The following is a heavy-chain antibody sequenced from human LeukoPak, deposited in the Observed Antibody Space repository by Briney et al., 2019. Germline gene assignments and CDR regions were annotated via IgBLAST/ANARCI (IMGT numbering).Heavy chain of an antibody. J-gene: IGHJ6*03. CDR2: IKHDGSEK. Sequence: GGSLRLSCVASQFTFNTYWMSWVRQAPGKGLEWVANIKHDGSEKYYVDSMKGRFTISRDNAKNSLYLQMNSLRAEDTAVYYCARDRVDIVVTTTYYYYYYMDVWGKGTTVTISS. D-gene: IGHD5-12*01. CDR3: ARDRVDIVVTTTYYYYYYMDV. V-gene: IGHV3-7*01. CDR1: QFTFNTYW.